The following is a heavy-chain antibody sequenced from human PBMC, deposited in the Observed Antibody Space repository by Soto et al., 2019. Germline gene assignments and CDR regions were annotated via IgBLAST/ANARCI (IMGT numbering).Heavy chain of an antibody. Sequence: PSETLSLTFAAYGGSFSDYYWSWIRQPPGKGLEWIGKINHSGSTNYNPALKSRITISVDTSKNQFSLKLSSVTAADTAVYYCASTGSSWYVDSAFDYWGQGTLVTVSS. CDR1: GGSFSDYY. V-gene: IGHV4-34*01. J-gene: IGHJ4*02. D-gene: IGHD6-13*01. CDR3: ASTGSSWYVDSAFDY. CDR2: INHSGST.